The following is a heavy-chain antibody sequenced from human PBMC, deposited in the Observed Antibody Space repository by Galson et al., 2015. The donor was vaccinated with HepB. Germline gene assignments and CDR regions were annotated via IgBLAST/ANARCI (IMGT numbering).Heavy chain of an antibody. CDR2: IKSKTDGGTT. Sequence: SLRLSCAASGFTFSNAWMSWVRQAPGKGLEWVGRIKSKTDGGTTDYAAPGKGRFTISRDDSKNALYLQMNSLKTEDTAVYYCTTVGKGRLVIPVYWGQGTLVTVSS. J-gene: IGHJ4*02. D-gene: IGHD3-9*01. V-gene: IGHV3-15*05. CDR3: TTVGKGRLVIPVY. CDR1: GFTFSNAW.